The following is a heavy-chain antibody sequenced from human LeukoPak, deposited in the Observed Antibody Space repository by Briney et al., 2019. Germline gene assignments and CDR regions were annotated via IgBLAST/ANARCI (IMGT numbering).Heavy chain of an antibody. CDR2: VSGSGSNT. J-gene: IGHJ4*02. CDR3: AKDPYGTRYFDY. V-gene: IGHV3-23*01. Sequence: GGSLRLSCAASGLTFSSYAMSWVRQAPGKGLEWVSSVSGSGSNTYYADSVKGRFTISRDNSKNTLHLQMNSLRAEDTAVYYCAKDPYGTRYFDYWGQGTLVTVSS. D-gene: IGHD2-2*01. CDR1: GLTFSSYA.